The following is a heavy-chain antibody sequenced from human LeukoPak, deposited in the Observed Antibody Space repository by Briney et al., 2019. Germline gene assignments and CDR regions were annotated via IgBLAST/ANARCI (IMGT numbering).Heavy chain of an antibody. V-gene: IGHV3-7*01. CDR2: IKQDGSEK. CDR1: GFTFRSYA. J-gene: IGHJ4*02. CDR3: ARDRWGYSYGGD. Sequence: WGSLRLSCAASGFTFRSYAMSWVRQAPGKGLEWVANIKQDGSEKYYVDSVKGRFTISRDNAKNSLYLQMNSLRAEDTAVYYCARDRWGYSYGGDWGQGTLVTVSS. D-gene: IGHD5-18*01.